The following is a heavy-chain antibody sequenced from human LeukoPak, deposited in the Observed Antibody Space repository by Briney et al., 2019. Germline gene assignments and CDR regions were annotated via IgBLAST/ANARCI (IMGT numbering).Heavy chain of an antibody. CDR1: GFTFSSYA. Sequence: GGSLRLSCAASGFTFSSYAMTRVRQAPGKRLEWVSTISGSGASTYYADSVKGRFTISRDNSRNTLYLQMDSLRAEDTAVYFCATKPPHCSTTTCYIDSWGQGTLVTVSS. CDR3: ATKPPHCSTTTCYIDS. D-gene: IGHD2-2*02. V-gene: IGHV3-23*01. CDR2: ISGSGAST. J-gene: IGHJ4*02.